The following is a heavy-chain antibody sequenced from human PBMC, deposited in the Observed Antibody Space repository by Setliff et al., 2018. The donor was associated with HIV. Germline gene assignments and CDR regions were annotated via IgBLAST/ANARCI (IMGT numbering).Heavy chain of an antibody. D-gene: IGHD3-3*01. Sequence: ASVKVSCKASGGSFTTYALNWVRQAFGQGLEWMGGIIPVVGTPHYAQKFQGRVTMTTDESSTIAYMELSSLTSEDTAVYYCVIDEGITLRILDQNGIDVWGQGTTVTVAS. CDR3: VIDEGITLRILDQNGIDV. J-gene: IGHJ6*02. CDR2: IIPVVGTP. V-gene: IGHV1-69*05. CDR1: GGSFTTYA.